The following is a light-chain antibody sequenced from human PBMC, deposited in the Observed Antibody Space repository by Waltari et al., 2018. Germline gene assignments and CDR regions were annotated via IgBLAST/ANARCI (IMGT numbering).Light chain of an antibody. CDR2: TTD. CDR1: SGSVLISHH. Sequence: QTAVTQEPSFSVSPGGTVTLTCGLSSGSVLISHHPTWYQQTPGQPPRTLIYTTDTRSSGVPDRFIGSILGDKAALTITGAQEEDESVYYCVLYIGSGIWVFGGGTKLTVL. CDR3: VLYIGSGIWV. V-gene: IGLV8-61*01. J-gene: IGLJ3*02.